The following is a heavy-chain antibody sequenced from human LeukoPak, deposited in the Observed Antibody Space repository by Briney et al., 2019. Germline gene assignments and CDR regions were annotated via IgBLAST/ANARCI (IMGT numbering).Heavy chain of an antibody. CDR3: ASGVVVVPAAIHAFDI. CDR2: IIPIFGTA. V-gene: IGHV1-69*05. CDR1: GGTFSSYA. J-gene: IGHJ3*02. D-gene: IGHD2-2*01. Sequence: GASVKVSCKASGGTFSSYAIRWVRQAPGQGLEWMGGIIPIFGTANYAQKFQGRVTITTNESTSTAYMELSSLRSEDTAVYYCASGVVVVPAAIHAFDIWGQGTMVTVSS.